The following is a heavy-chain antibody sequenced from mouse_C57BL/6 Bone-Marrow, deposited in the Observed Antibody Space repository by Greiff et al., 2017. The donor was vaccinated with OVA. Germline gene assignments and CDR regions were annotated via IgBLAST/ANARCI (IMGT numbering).Heavy chain of an antibody. CDR3: SRKRRSSLDY. Sequence: VQLQQPGAELVKPGASVKLSCKASGYTFTSYWMHWVKQRPGQGLEWIGMIHPNSGSTNYNEKFKSKATLTVDKSSSTAYMQLSSLTSEDSAVYYCSRKRRSSLDYWGQGTTLTVSS. CDR2: IHPNSGST. V-gene: IGHV1-64*01. J-gene: IGHJ2*01. D-gene: IGHD1-1*01. CDR1: GYTFTSYW.